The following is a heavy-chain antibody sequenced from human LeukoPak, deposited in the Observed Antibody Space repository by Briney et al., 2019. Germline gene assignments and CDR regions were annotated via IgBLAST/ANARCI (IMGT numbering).Heavy chain of an antibody. CDR2: IRYDGSNK. Sequence: GGSLRLSCAASGFTFSSYGMHWVRQAPGKGLEWVAFIRYDGSNKYYADSVKGRFTISRDNSKNTLYLQMNSLRAEDTAVYYCAKDESPSSGLGGAFDTWGQGTMVTVSS. D-gene: IGHD6-19*01. J-gene: IGHJ3*02. CDR3: AKDESPSSGLGGAFDT. V-gene: IGHV3-30*02. CDR1: GFTFSSYG.